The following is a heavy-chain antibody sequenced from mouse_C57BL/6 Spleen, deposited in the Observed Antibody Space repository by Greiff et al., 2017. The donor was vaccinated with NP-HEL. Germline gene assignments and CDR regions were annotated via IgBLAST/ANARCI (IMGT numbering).Heavy chain of an antibody. CDR3: ARRYYGSDY. CDR1: GYTFTSYW. D-gene: IGHD1-1*01. J-gene: IGHJ2*01. Sequence: QVQLQQPGAELVMPGASVKLSCKASGYTFTSYWMHWVKQRPGQGLEWIGDIYPGSGSTNYNEKFKSKATLTVDTSSSTAYMQLSSLTSEDSAVYYCARRYYGSDYWGQGTTLTVSS. V-gene: IGHV1-55*01. CDR2: IYPGSGST.